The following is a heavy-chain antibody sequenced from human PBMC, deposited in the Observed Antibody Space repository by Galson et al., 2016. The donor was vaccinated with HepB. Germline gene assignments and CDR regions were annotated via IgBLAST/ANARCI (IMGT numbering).Heavy chain of an antibody. CDR3: ARSGGSDSYYYYYGMDV. CDR2: INTDGSST. V-gene: IGHV3-74*03. Sequence: SLRLSCAAPGFTFSRYWMHWVRQAPGKGLVWVSRINTDGSSTTYADFVKGRFTISRDNAANTLYLQMNSLRADDTAVYYCARSGGSDSYYYYYGMDVWGQGTTVTVSS. J-gene: IGHJ6*02. CDR1: GFTFSRYW. D-gene: IGHD5-12*01.